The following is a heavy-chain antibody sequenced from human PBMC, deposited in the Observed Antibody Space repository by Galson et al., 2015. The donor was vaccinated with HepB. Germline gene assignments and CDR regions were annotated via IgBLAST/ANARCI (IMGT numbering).Heavy chain of an antibody. CDR3: AADSDYYDSGGGYFQH. V-gene: IGHV1-58*01. Sequence: SVKVSCKASRFTFTRSAVQWVRQARGQRLEWIGWIVVGSGYTNYAQKFQERVTITRDMSTGTAYMALSSLRSEDTAVYYCAADSDYYDSGGGYFQHWGQGTLVTVAS. CDR1: RFTFTRSA. D-gene: IGHD3-22*01. CDR2: IVVGSGYT. J-gene: IGHJ1*01.